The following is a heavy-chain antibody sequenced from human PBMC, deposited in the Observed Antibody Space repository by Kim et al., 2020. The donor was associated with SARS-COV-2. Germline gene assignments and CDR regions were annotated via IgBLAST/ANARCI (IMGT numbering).Heavy chain of an antibody. CDR2: IKSKTAGGAT. Sequence: GGSLRLSCAASGFTFTNAWMSWVRQAPGKGLEWVGHIKSKTAGGATDSAAPVKGRFTISRDDSKNTMYLQMNSLKTEDTAVYYCTTYYSAYDHYVDYWGQGTLVTVSS. D-gene: IGHD5-12*01. CDR3: TTYYSAYDHYVDY. V-gene: IGHV3-15*01. CDR1: GFTFTNAW. J-gene: IGHJ4*02.